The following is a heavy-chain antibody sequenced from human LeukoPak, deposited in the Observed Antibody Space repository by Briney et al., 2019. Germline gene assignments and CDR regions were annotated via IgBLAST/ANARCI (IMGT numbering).Heavy chain of an antibody. J-gene: IGHJ4*02. D-gene: IGHD6-13*01. CDR2: ISGSGTTT. Sequence: GGSLRLSCAASGFTFSSYAMSWVRQAPGKGLDWVSAISGSGTTTYYADSVKGRFPISRDISKSTLYLQMNSLRAEDTAVYYCAKPLSAASGTDFHYWGQGTLVTVSS. V-gene: IGHV3-23*01. CDR1: GFTFSSYA. CDR3: AKPLSAASGTDFHY.